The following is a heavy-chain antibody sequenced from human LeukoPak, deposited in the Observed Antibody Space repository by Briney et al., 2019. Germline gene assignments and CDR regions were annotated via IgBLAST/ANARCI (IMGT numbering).Heavy chain of an antibody. CDR1: GGSISSGDYY. Sequence: PSETLSLTCTVSGGSISSGDYYWSWIRQPPGKGLEWIGYIYYSGSTYYNPSLKSRVTISVDTSKNQFSLKLSSVTAADTAVFYCARGTYYYDSSDIQGYYYGMDVWGQGTTVTVSS. CDR2: IYYSGST. V-gene: IGHV4-30-4*02. J-gene: IGHJ6*02. CDR3: ARGTYYYDSSDIQGYYYGMDV. D-gene: IGHD3-22*01.